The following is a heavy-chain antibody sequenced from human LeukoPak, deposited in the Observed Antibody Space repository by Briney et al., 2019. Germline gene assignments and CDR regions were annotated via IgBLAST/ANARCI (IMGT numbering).Heavy chain of an antibody. CDR2: IYYSGST. J-gene: IGHJ5*02. V-gene: IGHV4-59*08. Sequence: PSETLSLTCTVSGGSISSYYWSWIRQPLGKGLEWIGYIYYSGSTNYNPSLKSRVTISVDTSKNQFSLKLSPVTAADTAVYYCARGENWFDPWGQGTLVTVSS. CDR1: GGSISSYY. CDR3: ARGENWFDP.